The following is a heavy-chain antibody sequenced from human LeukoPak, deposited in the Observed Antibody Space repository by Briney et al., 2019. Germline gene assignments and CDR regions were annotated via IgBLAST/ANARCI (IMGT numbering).Heavy chain of an antibody. J-gene: IGHJ4*02. Sequence: GGSLRLSCTASGVASSTYAMNSGRQAPGNRLEWGTSFIGSGRDTYYADSGRGRITIYRENSRNTLYLQMNSLRAQDSARYFWAKGTLGSCSGAKCYEFDNWGQGTLVTVSS. D-gene: IGHD2-8*02. CDR1: GVASSTYA. CDR3: AKGTLGSCSGAKCYEFDN. V-gene: IGHV3-23*01. CDR2: FIGSGRDT.